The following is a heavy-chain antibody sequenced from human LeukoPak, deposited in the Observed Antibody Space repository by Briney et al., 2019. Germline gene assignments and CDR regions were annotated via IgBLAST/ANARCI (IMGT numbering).Heavy chain of an antibody. Sequence: GGSLRLSCAASGFTFSSYWMSWVRQAPGKGLEWVANIKQDGSEKYYVDSVKGRFTISRDNAKNSLYLQMNSLRAEDTAVYYCARDRVLLSTSPLDYWGQGTLVTVS. D-gene: IGHD2/OR15-2a*01. CDR3: ARDRVLLSTSPLDY. CDR2: IKQDGSEK. V-gene: IGHV3-7*01. J-gene: IGHJ4*02. CDR1: GFTFSSYW.